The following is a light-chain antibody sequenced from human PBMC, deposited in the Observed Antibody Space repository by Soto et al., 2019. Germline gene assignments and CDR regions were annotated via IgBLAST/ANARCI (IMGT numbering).Light chain of an antibody. CDR1: QSVSTRY. Sequence: ESMLTQSPGTLSLSPGERATLSCRASQSVSTRYLAWYQQKPSQAPRLLIYGASIRAAGTPDRFSGSGSGTDFTLTISSLEPEDFAVYYCHQFGSSPLAFTFGQGTKLEI. CDR3: HQFGSSPLAFT. V-gene: IGKV3-20*01. CDR2: GAS. J-gene: IGKJ2*01.